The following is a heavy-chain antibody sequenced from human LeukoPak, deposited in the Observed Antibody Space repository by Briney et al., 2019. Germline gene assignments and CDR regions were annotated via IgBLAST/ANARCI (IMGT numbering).Heavy chain of an antibody. J-gene: IGHJ4*02. V-gene: IGHV1-8*01. Sequence: ASVKLSCKASGYTFTGYDINWVRESTGQGLEWMRWMNPNSGSTGYAQKCQGRVTMTRHTSITTGYMELSSLRSEDTAVYYCARRFSGSGSPITYWGQGTLVTVSS. CDR1: GYTFTGYD. CDR3: ARRFSGSGSPITY. CDR2: MNPNSGST. D-gene: IGHD3-10*01.